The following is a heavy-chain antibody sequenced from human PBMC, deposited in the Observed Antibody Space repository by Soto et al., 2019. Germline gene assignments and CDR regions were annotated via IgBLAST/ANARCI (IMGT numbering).Heavy chain of an antibody. D-gene: IGHD2-15*01. CDR1: GFTFSSYW. Sequence: EVQPVESGGGLVQPGESLRLSCAASGFTFSSYWMHWVRQAPGKWLVWVSRINSDGSSTSYAGSVKGRFTISRDNAKNTLYLQMNSLRAEDTAVYYCVRTSLVVAAATREDYWGQGTLVTVSS. J-gene: IGHJ4*02. V-gene: IGHV3-74*01. CDR3: VRTSLVVAAATREDY. CDR2: INSDGSST.